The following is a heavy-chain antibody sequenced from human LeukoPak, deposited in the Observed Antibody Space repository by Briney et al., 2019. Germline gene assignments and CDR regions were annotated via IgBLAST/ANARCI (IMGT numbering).Heavy chain of an antibody. J-gene: IGHJ4*02. D-gene: IGHD2-2*01. CDR2: INPNSGGT. Sequence: ASVKVSCKASGYTFTGYYMHWVRQAPGQGLEWMGWINPNSGGTNYAQKFQGRVTMTRDTSISTAYMELSRLRSDDTAVYYCARLHCSCTSCYDYWGQGTLVTVSS. V-gene: IGHV1-2*02. CDR1: GYTFTGYY. CDR3: ARLHCSCTSCYDY.